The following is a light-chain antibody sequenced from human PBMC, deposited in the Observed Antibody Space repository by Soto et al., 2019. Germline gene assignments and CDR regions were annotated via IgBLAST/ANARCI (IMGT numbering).Light chain of an antibody. CDR1: DIVFYSSNNKNY. CDR3: QQYYNWPRT. CDR2: WAS. V-gene: IGKV4-1*01. J-gene: IGKJ5*01. Sequence: IVMTQSPESLAVSLCERAAINGRSSDIVFYSSNNKNYLAWYQQKPGQPPKQLIYWASTRESGVPDRFSGSGSGTEFTLTINSLQAEDCAVYYCQQYYNWPRTFGQGTLLEV.